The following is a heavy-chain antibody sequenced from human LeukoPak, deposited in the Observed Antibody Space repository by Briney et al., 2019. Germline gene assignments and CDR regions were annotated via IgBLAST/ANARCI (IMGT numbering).Heavy chain of an antibody. CDR1: GYSFTSYW. D-gene: IGHD2-2*01. Sequence: GESLKISFQGSGYSFTSYWIGWVRQMPGKGLEWMGIIYPGDSDTRYSPSFQGQVTISADKSISTAYLQRSSLKASDTAMYYCARRGSCSSTSCSRWFDPWGRGTLVSVSS. J-gene: IGHJ5*02. CDR2: IYPGDSDT. V-gene: IGHV5-51*01. CDR3: ARRGSCSSTSCSRWFDP.